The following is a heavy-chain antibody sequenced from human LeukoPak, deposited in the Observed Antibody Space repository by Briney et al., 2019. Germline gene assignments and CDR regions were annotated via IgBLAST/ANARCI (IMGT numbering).Heavy chain of an antibody. V-gene: IGHV3-7*03. D-gene: IGHD3-10*01. CDR2: IKQDGSEK. Sequence: GGSLRLSCAASGFTFSSYWMSWVRQAPGKGLEWVANIKQDGSEKYYVDSVKGRFTISRDNAKSSLYLHMNSLRVEDTAVYYCARGGGSGSYYYYYYMDVWGKGTTVTISS. J-gene: IGHJ6*03. CDR3: ARGGGSGSYYYYYYMDV. CDR1: GFTFSSYW.